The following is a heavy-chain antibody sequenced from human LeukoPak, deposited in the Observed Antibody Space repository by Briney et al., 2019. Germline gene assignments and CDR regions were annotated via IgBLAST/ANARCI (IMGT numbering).Heavy chain of an antibody. CDR1: GGSIGSSSYY. Sequence: KPSETLSLTCTVSGGSIGSSSYYWGWIRQPPGKGLEWIGSIYYSGSTYYNPSLKSRVTISVDTSKNQFSLKLSSVTAADTAVYYCASVTPYDYWGQGTLVTVSS. CDR2: IYYSGST. CDR3: ASVTPYDY. V-gene: IGHV4-39*01. D-gene: IGHD4-23*01. J-gene: IGHJ4*02.